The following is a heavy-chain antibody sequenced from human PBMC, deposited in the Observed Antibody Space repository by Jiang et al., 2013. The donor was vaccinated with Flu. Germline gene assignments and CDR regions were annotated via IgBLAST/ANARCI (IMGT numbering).Heavy chain of an antibody. J-gene: IGHJ4*02. V-gene: IGHV4-59*09. D-gene: IGHD3-22*01. CDR2: GST. Sequence: GSTNYNPSLKSRVTISVDTSKNQFSLKLSSVTAADTAVYYCARGGTYYYDSSGYYSTDKKYYFDYWGQGTLVTVSS. CDR3: ARGGTYYYDSSGYYSTDKKYYFDY.